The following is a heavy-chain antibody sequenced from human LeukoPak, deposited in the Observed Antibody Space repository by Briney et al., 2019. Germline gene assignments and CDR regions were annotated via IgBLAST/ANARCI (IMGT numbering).Heavy chain of an antibody. V-gene: IGHV3-48*03. D-gene: IGHD5-18*01. J-gene: IGHJ3*02. CDR2: ISSSGSTI. Sequence: GGSLRLSCAASGXTFSSYEMNWVRQAPGKGLEWVSYISSSGSTIYYADPVKGRFTISRDNAKNSLYLQMNSLRAEDTAVYYCARGARGYSYGYDAFDIWGQGTMVTVSS. CDR1: GXTFSSYE. CDR3: ARGARGYSYGYDAFDI.